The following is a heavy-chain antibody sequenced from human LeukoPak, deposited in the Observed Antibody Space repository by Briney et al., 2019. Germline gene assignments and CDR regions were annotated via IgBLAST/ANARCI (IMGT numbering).Heavy chain of an antibody. V-gene: IGHV4-4*07. J-gene: IGHJ4*02. D-gene: IGHD3-10*01. Sequence: SETLSLTCSVSGDSISYFYWSWIRQPAGKGLEWIGRMFTPGTINYNPSLKSRVTISLDTSKNQFSLKLSSVTAADTAVYYCARLSGRDYYFDYWGQGTLVTVSS. CDR2: MFTPGTI. CDR1: GDSISYFY. CDR3: ARLSGRDYYFDY.